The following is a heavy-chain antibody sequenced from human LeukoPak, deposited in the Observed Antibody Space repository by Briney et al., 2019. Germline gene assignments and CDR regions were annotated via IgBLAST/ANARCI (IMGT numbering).Heavy chain of an antibody. CDR2: IKEDGSEK. J-gene: IGHJ5*02. V-gene: IGHV3-7*03. CDR3: ARDES. Sequence: GGSLRLSCAASGFTFSNSWMSWVRQAPGKGLEWVANIKEDGSEKYYVDSVGGRFTISRDNAKNSLYLQMNSLGVEDTAVYYCARDESWGQGTLVTVSS. CDR1: GFTFSNSW.